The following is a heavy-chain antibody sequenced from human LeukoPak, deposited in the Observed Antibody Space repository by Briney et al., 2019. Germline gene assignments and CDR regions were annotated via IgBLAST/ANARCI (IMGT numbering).Heavy chain of an antibody. D-gene: IGHD6-19*01. J-gene: IGHJ4*02. V-gene: IGHV3-23*01. CDR2: ISGSGGRT. CDR3: AGGEQWLVSDY. Sequence: PGGSLRLSCAASGFTFDDYAMHWVRQAPGKGLEWVSAISGSGGRTYYADSVKGRFTISRDNSKNTLYLQMNSLRAEDTAVYYCAGGEQWLVSDYWGQGTLVTVSS. CDR1: GFTFDDYA.